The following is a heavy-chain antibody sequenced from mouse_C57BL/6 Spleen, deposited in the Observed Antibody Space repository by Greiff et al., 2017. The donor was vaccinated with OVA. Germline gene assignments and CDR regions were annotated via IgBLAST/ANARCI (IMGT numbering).Heavy chain of an antibody. CDR2: IWWDDDK. V-gene: IGHV8-8*01. D-gene: IGHD2-5*01. J-gene: IGHJ2*01. CDR3: ARIVGYSNPYYFDY. CDR1: GFSLSTFGMG. Sequence: QVQLKESGPGILQPSQTLSLTCSFSGFSLSTFGMGVGWIRQPSGKGLEWLAHIWWDDDKYYNPALKSRLTISKATSKNQVFLKIANVDTADTATYYCARIVGYSNPYYFDYWGQGTTLTVSS.